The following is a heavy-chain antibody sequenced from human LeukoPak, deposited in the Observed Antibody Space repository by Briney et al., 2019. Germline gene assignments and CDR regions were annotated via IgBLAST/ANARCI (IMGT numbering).Heavy chain of an antibody. J-gene: IGHJ4*02. CDR1: GFTFSSYG. CDR3: ARANTAMVPYYFDY. CDR2: ISSSGSTI. V-gene: IGHV3-48*04. D-gene: IGHD5-18*01. Sequence: GRSLRLSCAASGFTFSSYGMHWVRQAPGKGLEWVSYISSSGSTIYYADSVKGRFTISRDNAKNSLYLQMNSLRAEDTAVYYCARANTAMVPYYFDYWGQGTLVTVSS.